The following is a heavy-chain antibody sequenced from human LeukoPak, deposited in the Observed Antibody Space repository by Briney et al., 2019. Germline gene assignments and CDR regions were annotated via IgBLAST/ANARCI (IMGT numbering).Heavy chain of an antibody. D-gene: IGHD5-24*01. CDR3: AGAAEMATRSVDY. J-gene: IGHJ4*02. Sequence: SETLSLTCAVYGGSFCVYYWSWIRQPPGKGLEWIGEINHSGSTNYNPSLKSQVTISVDTSKNQFSLKLSSVTAADTAVYYCAGAAEMATRSVDYWGQGTLVTVSS. CDR2: INHSGST. V-gene: IGHV4-34*01. CDR1: GGSFCVYY.